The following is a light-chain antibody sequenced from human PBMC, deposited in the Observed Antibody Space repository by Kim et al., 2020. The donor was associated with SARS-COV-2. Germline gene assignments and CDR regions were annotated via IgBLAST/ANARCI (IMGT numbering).Light chain of an antibody. V-gene: IGKV3-11*01. CDR3: QQRDNWPLT. J-gene: IGKJ4*01. CDR1: QNIRSH. Sequence: SPGERATLSCRASQNIRSHLAGYQQKPGQAPRLLIYDASNRAAGIPARFSGSGSGTDFTLTISSLEPEDFVVYYCQQRDNWPLTFGGGTKVDIK. CDR2: DAS.